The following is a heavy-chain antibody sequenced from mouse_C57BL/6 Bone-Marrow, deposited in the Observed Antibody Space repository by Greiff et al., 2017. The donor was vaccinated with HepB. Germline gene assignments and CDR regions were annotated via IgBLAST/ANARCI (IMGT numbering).Heavy chain of an antibody. D-gene: IGHD1-1*01. V-gene: IGHV1-18*01. CDR1: GYTFTDYN. J-gene: IGHJ1*03. CDR2: INPNNGVT. CDR3: ARLVYYYGSSWYFDV. Sequence: EVQLQQSGPELVKPGASVKIPCKASGYTFTDYNMDWVKQSHGKSLEWIGDINPNNGVTIYNQKFKGKATLTVDKSSSTAYMELRSLTSEDTAVYYCARLVYYYGSSWYFDVWGTGTTVTVSS.